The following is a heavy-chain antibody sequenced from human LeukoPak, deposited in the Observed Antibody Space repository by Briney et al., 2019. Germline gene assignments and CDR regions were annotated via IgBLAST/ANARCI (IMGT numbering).Heavy chain of an antibody. J-gene: IGHJ5*02. CDR3: ARGWFDP. CDR2: INPNNGET. Sequence: ASVKVSCKASVYTFTGYHMHWVRQAPAQVLEWMGWINPNNGETNNAQKFQDRVTMTIDTSINTAYMDLIELRADHTTGYYCARGWFDPWGKGTLVTVSS. CDR1: VYTFTGYH. V-gene: IGHV1-2*02.